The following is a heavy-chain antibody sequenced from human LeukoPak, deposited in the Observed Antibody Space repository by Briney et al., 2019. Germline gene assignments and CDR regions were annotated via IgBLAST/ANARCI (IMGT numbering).Heavy chain of an antibody. Sequence: GGSLRLSCAASGFTFSHYLMHWVRQAPGKGVVWVSRINSDESNTNSYADSVKGRFIISRDNAKNTLYLQMNSRRAEDTAVYFCGRGGNGIDIWGQGTTVIVSS. CDR3: GRGGNGIDI. D-gene: IGHD2-8*01. CDR2: INSDESNT. V-gene: IGHV3-74*01. J-gene: IGHJ3*02. CDR1: GFTFSHYL.